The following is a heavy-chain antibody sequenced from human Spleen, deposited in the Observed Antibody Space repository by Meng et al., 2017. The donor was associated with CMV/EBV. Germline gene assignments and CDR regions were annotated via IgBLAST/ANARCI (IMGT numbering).Heavy chain of an antibody. D-gene: IGHD1-26*01. CDR2: INEDGSEK. CDR3: AKYSGSYSGDYFDY. CDR1: EFTFSYYW. V-gene: IGHV3-7*01. J-gene: IGHJ4*02. Sequence: GESLKISCAASEFTFSYYWVTWVRQAPGKGLEWVANINEDGSEKYYVDSVKGRFTISRDNAKNSLYLQMNSLRAEDTAVYYCAKYSGSYSGDYFDYWGQGTLVTVSS.